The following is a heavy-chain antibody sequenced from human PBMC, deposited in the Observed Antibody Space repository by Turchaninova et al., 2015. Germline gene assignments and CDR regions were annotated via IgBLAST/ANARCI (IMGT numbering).Heavy chain of an antibody. D-gene: IGHD4-17*01. CDR2: IYSDGTT. CDR1: GDSVSSTIYL. Sequence: QVHLQESGPGLVKPSETLSLTRSLAGDSVSSTIYLWTWIRQPPGKGLEWIGYIYSDGTTNYNPSLKSRVTMSLDTSQNEFSLILTSVTAADTAVYYCARERPTYGDFDYWGQGTLVTVSS. V-gene: IGHV4-61*01. J-gene: IGHJ4*02. CDR3: ARERPTYGDFDY.